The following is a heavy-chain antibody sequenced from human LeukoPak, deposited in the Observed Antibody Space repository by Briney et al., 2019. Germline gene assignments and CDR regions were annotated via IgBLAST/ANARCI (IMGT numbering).Heavy chain of an antibody. CDR3: ARGTATTAGIDY. Sequence: KSGGSLRLSCATSGFTFSSHWMHWVRQAPGEGLVWVSHINIDGSSTTYGDPAKGRFTVSRDSATLSLQMNSLRVDDTAIYYCARGTATTAGIDYWGLGTLVTVSS. CDR1: GFTFSSHW. D-gene: IGHD6-13*01. CDR2: INIDGSST. V-gene: IGHV3-74*01. J-gene: IGHJ4*02.